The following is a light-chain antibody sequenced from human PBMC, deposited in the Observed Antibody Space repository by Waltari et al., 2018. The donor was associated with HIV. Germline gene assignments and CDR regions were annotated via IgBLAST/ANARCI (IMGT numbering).Light chain of an antibody. V-gene: IGLV3-25*03. J-gene: IGLJ2*01. CDR1: ALPQLF. CDR3: QSSDTSGTY. Sequence: SGDALPQLFAYWFQQKSGQAPVLLIFKDTERQTGIPARFSGSSSGTVATLTISGVRAEDEADYYCQSSDTSGTYFGGGTKLTVL. CDR2: KDT.